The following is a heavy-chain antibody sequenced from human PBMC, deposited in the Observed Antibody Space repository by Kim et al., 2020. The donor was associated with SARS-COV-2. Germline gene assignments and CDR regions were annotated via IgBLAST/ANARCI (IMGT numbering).Heavy chain of an antibody. CDR2: INHSGST. D-gene: IGHD3-9*01. J-gene: IGHJ5*02. Sequence: SETLSLTCAVYGGSFSGYYWSWIRQPPGKGLEWIGEINHSGSTNYNPSLKSRVTISVDTSKNQFSLKLSSVTAADTAVYYCARLRYFDWFRSSTGFLFDPWRQGTLVTVSS. V-gene: IGHV4-34*01. CDR1: GGSFSGYY. CDR3: ARLRYFDWFRSSTGFLFDP.